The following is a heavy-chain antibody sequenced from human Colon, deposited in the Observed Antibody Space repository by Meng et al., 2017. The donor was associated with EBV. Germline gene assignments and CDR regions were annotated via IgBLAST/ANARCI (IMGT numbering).Heavy chain of an antibody. CDR2: ETNPART. J-gene: IGHJ4*02. CDR1: CAFFCGYV. CDR3: ARVPTTGYKDH. D-gene: IGHD3-9*01. Sequence: KPSGQLSLTCTVNCAFFCGYVGSWSRPAPRKRMECIGEETNPARTIHNRSIKSRVTTSVAASEKQFSLRLTSVTAADSAVYDCARVPTTGYKDHWGQGTLVTVSS. V-gene: IGHV4-34*01.